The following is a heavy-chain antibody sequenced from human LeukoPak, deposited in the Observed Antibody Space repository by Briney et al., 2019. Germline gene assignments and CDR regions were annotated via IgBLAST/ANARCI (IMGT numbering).Heavy chain of an antibody. Sequence: GGSLRLSCAASGFTFSSYAMHWVRQAPGKGLEWVAVISYDGSNKYYADSVKGRFTISRDNSKNTPYLQMNSLRAEDTAVYYCARQRVSGYYYDSSAPGGFDYWGQGTLVTVSS. CDR3: ARQRVSGYYYDSSAPGGFDY. V-gene: IGHV3-30-3*01. CDR2: ISYDGSNK. D-gene: IGHD3-22*01. CDR1: GFTFSSYA. J-gene: IGHJ4*02.